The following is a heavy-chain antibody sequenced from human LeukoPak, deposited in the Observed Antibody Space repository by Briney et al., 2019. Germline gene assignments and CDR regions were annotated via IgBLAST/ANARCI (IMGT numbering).Heavy chain of an antibody. V-gene: IGHV3-7*01. CDR2: IKHDGSET. CDR3: AREGPYYFGSGPDF. Sequence: PGGSLRLSCVASGFTFSNYWMSWVRQAPGKGLEWVANIKHDGSETNYVASVKGRFTLSRGNAKSSLYLQMNSLRAEDTGVYYCAREGPYYFGSGPDFWGQGILVAVSS. CDR1: GFTFSNYW. D-gene: IGHD3-10*01. J-gene: IGHJ4*02.